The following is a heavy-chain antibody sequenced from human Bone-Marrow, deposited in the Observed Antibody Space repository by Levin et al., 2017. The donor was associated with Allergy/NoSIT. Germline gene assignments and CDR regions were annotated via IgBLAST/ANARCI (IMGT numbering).Heavy chain of an antibody. J-gene: IGHJ6*03. D-gene: IGHD2-15*01. CDR2: IHHSGST. CDR1: GASISNGDHY. V-gene: IGHV4-31*03. CDR3: ARVVGCSGGSCLLGYYYYMDV. Sequence: SETLSLTCTVSGASISNGDHYWSWIRQLPGRGLEWIGNIHHSGSTYYNPSLQSRVIISVDTSQDQFSLRLNSLTAADTAIYFCARVVGCSGGSCLLGYYYYMDVWGKGTTVTVSS.